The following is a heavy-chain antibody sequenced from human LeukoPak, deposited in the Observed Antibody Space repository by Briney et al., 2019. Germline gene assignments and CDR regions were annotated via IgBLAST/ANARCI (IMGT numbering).Heavy chain of an antibody. V-gene: IGHV4-4*02. CDR2: MYLSGTT. CDR1: GDSINSLDL. CDR3: AGQVGRYSSGLYYYYFDY. Sequence: SETLSLTCTVSGDSINSLDLWSWVRQPPGKGLEWIGEMYLSGTTHSNPSVKSRVTISIDKSKNQFFLNLSSVTAADTAVYYCAGQVGRYSSGLYYYYFDYWGQGTLVTVSS. J-gene: IGHJ4*02. D-gene: IGHD3-22*01.